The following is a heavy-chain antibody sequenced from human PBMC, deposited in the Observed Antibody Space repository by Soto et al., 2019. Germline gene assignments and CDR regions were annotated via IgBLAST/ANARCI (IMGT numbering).Heavy chain of an antibody. CDR1: GFTFSSYS. J-gene: IGHJ5*02. CDR3: ARGLGSSWHNWFDP. Sequence: GSLRLSCAASGFTFSSYSMNWVRQAPGKGLEWVSSISSSSSYIYYADSVKGRFTISRDNAKNSLYLQMNSLRAEDTAVYYCARGLGSSWHNWFDPWGQGTLVTVSS. D-gene: IGHD6-13*01. V-gene: IGHV3-21*01. CDR2: ISSSSSYI.